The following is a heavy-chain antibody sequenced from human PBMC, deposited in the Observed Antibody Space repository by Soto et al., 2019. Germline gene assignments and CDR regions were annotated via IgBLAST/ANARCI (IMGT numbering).Heavy chain of an antibody. CDR2: IYYIGTT. CDR3: ARQRRHYFDGIGYHDY. J-gene: IGHJ4*01. CDR1: PDSITRGIYY. V-gene: IGHV4-39*01. Sequence: SETLSLTCTVSPDSITRGIYYWGWIREPPGKGLEWIGTIYYIGTTYYSPSLKSRVTMSVDTSENQFSLKLSSVTAADTAVYFCARQRRHYFDGIGYHDYWDHGALVNVSS. D-gene: IGHD3-22*01.